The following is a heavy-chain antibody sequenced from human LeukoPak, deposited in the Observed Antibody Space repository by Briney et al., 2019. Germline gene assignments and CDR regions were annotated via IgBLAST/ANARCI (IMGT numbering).Heavy chain of an antibody. V-gene: IGHV3-23*01. Sequence: GGSLRLSCAASGFTFSSYWMSRVRQTPGKGLEWVSSISNSGINTYYADSVKGRFTISRDNSKNMLYLQTSGLRAEDTAVYYCARHSYYFDYWGQGTLVTVSS. CDR2: ISNSGINT. CDR3: ARHSYYFDY. D-gene: IGHD6-6*01. J-gene: IGHJ4*02. CDR1: GFTFSSYW.